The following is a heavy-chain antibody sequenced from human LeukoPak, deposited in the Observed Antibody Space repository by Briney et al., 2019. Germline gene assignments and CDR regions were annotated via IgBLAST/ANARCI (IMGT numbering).Heavy chain of an antibody. D-gene: IGHD1-26*01. Sequence: SETLSLTCSVSGASINSYYWSWIRQPPGKGLEWIGYIYYSGSTNYNPSLKSRVTISVDTSKNQFSLKLSSVTAADTAMYYCARHRVGVTRDFDYWGQGTLVTVSS. CDR1: GASINSYY. J-gene: IGHJ4*02. V-gene: IGHV4-59*08. CDR3: ARHRVGVTRDFDY. CDR2: IYYSGST.